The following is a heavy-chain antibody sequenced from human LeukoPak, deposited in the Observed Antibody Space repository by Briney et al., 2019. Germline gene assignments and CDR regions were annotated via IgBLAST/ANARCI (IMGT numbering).Heavy chain of an antibody. Sequence: PSETLSLTCIVSGVSIRSDTYYWGWIRQPPGKGLEWIGNYHNGNSYYNPSFKSRVTISEDTSGNQFSLRVTSVTAADTAVYYCARLWDSTGLYFYYYMDVWGEGTTVTVSS. V-gene: IGHV4-39*01. CDR2: YHNGNS. J-gene: IGHJ6*03. CDR1: GVSIRSDTYY. D-gene: IGHD6-25*01. CDR3: ARLWDSTGLYFYYYMDV.